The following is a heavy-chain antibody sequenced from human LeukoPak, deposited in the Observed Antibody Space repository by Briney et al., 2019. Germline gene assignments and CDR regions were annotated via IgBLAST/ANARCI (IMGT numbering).Heavy chain of an antibody. CDR3: ARGSDIVATTYWFDP. D-gene: IGHD5-12*01. V-gene: IGHV4-30-4*01. J-gene: IGHJ5*02. Sequence: SQTLSLTCTVSGGSISSGDYYWSWIRQPPGKGLECIGYIYYSGSTYYNPSLKSRVTISVDTSKNQFSLKLSSVTAADTAVYYCARGSDIVATTYWFDPWGQGTLVTVSS. CDR2: IYYSGST. CDR1: GGSISSGDYY.